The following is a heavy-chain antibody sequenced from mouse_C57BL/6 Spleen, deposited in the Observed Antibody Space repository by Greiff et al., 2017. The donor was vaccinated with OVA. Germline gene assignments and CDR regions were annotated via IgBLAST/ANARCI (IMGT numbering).Heavy chain of an antibody. D-gene: IGHD4-1*01. J-gene: IGHJ2*01. CDR1: GYTFTSYT. Sequence: QVQLQQSGAELARPGASVKMSCKASGYTFTSYTMHWVKQRPGQGLEWIGYINPSSGYTKYNQKFKDKATLTADKSSSTAYMQLSSLTSEDSAVDYCARGGLGRRFDYWGQGTTLTVSS. CDR3: ARGGLGRRFDY. V-gene: IGHV1-4*01. CDR2: INPSSGYT.